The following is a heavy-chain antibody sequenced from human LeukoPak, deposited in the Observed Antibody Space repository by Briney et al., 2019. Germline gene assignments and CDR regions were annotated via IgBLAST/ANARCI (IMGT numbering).Heavy chain of an antibody. Sequence: ASVKVSCKASGYTFTSYVINWVRQATGQGLEWMGWMNPNSGNTGYAQKFQGRVTMTRNTSISTAYMELSSLRSEDTAVYYCARIAVAGISDSGYCGQGTLVTVSS. V-gene: IGHV1-8*01. CDR2: MNPNSGNT. D-gene: IGHD6-19*01. CDR1: GYTFTSYV. CDR3: ARIAVAGISDSGY. J-gene: IGHJ4*02.